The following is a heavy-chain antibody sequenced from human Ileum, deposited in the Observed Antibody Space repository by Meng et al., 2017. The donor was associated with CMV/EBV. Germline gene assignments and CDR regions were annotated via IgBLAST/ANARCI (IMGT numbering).Heavy chain of an antibody. Sequence: ASVKVFCKASGYTFTSYDINWVRQATGQGLEWMGWMNPNSGKTGYAQKFQGRVTMTRNTSISTAYMELSSLRSEDTAVYYCARVSRVCSSTSCYIRYYFDYWGQGTLVTVSS. J-gene: IGHJ4*02. CDR3: ARVSRVCSSTSCYIRYYFDY. CDR2: MNPNSGKT. D-gene: IGHD2-2*02. V-gene: IGHV1-8*01. CDR1: GYTFTSYD.